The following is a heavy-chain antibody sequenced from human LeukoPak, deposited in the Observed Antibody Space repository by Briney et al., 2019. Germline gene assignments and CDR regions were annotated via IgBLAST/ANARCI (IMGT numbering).Heavy chain of an antibody. D-gene: IGHD4-17*01. Sequence: TGGSLRLSCAASGFTFSFYGMHWVRQAPGKGLEWVAVVWYDGSKKYYADSVKGRFTISRDNSKNTLYLQMNSLRAEDTAVYFCARAPTVTTLVVDSWGQGTLVTVSS. J-gene: IGHJ4*02. V-gene: IGHV3-33*01. CDR2: VWYDGSKK. CDR1: GFTFSFYG. CDR3: ARAPTVTTLVVDS.